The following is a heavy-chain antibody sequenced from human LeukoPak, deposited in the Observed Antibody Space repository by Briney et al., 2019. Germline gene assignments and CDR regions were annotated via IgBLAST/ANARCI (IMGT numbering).Heavy chain of an antibody. Sequence: SETLSLTCTVSGGSISSYYWNWIRQPAGKGLEWIGRIYASGSTNYNPSLKSRVTMSEDTSKNQFSLKLTSVTAADTAVYYCARHRSRDTLIVRDYFDFWGQGTLVTVSS. CDR1: GGSISSYY. D-gene: IGHD3-22*01. CDR2: IYASGST. V-gene: IGHV4-4*07. CDR3: ARHRSRDTLIVRDYFDF. J-gene: IGHJ4*02.